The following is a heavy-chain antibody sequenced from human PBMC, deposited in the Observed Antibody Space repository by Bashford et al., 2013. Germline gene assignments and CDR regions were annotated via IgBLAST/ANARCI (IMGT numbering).Heavy chain of an antibody. CDR1: GGSISSGGYY. V-gene: IGHV4-31*03. J-gene: IGHJ4*02. D-gene: IGHD2-15*01. Sequence: SETLSLTCTVSGGSISSGGYYWSWIRQHPGKGLEWIGYIYYSGSTYYNPSLKSRVTISVDTSKNQFSLKLSSVTAADTAVYYCARDVDCSGGSCYLFDYWGQGTLVTVSS. CDR2: IYYSGST. CDR3: ARDVDCSGGSCYLFDY.